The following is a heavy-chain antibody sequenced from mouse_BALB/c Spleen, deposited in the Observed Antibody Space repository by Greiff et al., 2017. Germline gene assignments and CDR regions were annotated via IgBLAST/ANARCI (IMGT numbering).Heavy chain of an antibody. CDR1: GYTFITYW. CDR2: IFPASGST. V-gene: IGHV1S40*01. J-gene: IGHJ4*01. CDR3: AREGDYYGSSRGYCAMDY. D-gene: IGHD1-1*01. Sequence: QVQLQQSGPELVRPGASVKLSCKASGYTFITYWMNWVKQRPGQGLEWIGQIFPASGSTNYNEMFEGKATLTVDTSSSTAYMQLSSLTSEDSAVYYCAREGDYYGSSRGYCAMDYWGQGTSVTVSS.